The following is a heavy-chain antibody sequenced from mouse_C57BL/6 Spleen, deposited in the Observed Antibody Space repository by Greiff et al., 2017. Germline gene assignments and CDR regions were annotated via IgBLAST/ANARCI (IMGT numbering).Heavy chain of an antibody. V-gene: IGHV3-6*01. Sequence: ESGPGLVKPSQSLSLTCSVTGYSITSGYYWNWIRQFPGNKLEWMGYISYDGSNNYNPSLKNRISITRDTSKNQFFLKLTSVTTEDTATYYCARVLDGYYIAYWGQGTLVTVSA. D-gene: IGHD2-3*01. J-gene: IGHJ3*01. CDR2: ISYDGSN. CDR3: ARVLDGYYIAY. CDR1: GYSITSGYY.